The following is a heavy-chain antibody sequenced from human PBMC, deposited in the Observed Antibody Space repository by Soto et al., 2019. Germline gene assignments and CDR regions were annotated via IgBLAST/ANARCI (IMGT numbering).Heavy chain of an antibody. D-gene: IGHD3-10*01. J-gene: IGHJ3*02. CDR1: GGSISSSSYY. CDR3: ARGGTMVRGVIVDAFDI. Sequence: QLQLQESGPGLVKPSETLSLTCTVSGGSISSSSYYWGWIRQPPGKGLEWLGSIYYSGSTYYNPSLKSRVTISVDTSKNQFSLKLSSVTAADTAVYYCARGGTMVRGVIVDAFDIWGQGTMVTVSS. V-gene: IGHV4-39*01. CDR2: IYYSGST.